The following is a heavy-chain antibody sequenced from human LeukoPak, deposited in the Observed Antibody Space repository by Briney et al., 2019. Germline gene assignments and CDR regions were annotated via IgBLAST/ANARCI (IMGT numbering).Heavy chain of an antibody. D-gene: IGHD2-8*02. J-gene: IGHJ4*02. V-gene: IGHV3-66*01. CDR2: IYSGGST. Sequence: GGSLRLSCAASGFTASSNYMSWVRQAPGKGLEWVSVIYSGGSTYYADSVKGRFSISRDNSKDTLFLQMNSLRPEDTAVYYCAREVSGREFDYWGQGTLVTVSS. CDR1: GFTASSNY. CDR3: AREVSGREFDY.